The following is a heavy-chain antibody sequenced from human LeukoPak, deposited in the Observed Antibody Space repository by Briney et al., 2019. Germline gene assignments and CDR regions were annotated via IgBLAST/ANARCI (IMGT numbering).Heavy chain of an antibody. Sequence: GGSLRLSCSASGFTFSSFSMHWVRQAPGQGLEYVSTITSNGGSAYYADSVKGRFTISRHNSKNTVYLQMNNLRAEDTAMYHCARVDTTLSYKLDYWGQGTLVTVSS. J-gene: IGHJ4*02. CDR1: GFTFSSFS. V-gene: IGHV3-64*04. CDR2: ITSNGGSA. CDR3: ARVDTTLSYKLDY. D-gene: IGHD1-1*01.